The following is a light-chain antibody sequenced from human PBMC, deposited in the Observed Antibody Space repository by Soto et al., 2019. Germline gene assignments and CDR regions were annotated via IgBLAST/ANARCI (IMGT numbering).Light chain of an antibody. V-gene: IGLV2-14*01. CDR1: SSDVGGYNY. J-gene: IGLJ3*02. CDR2: EVS. Sequence: QSALTQPASVSGSPGQSITISCTGTSSDVGGYNYVSWYQHHPGKAPKLIIYEVSNRPSGVSDRFSGSKSGNTASLTISGLQAEDDADYYDSFYTISGVFGGGTKLTVL. CDR3: SFYTISGV.